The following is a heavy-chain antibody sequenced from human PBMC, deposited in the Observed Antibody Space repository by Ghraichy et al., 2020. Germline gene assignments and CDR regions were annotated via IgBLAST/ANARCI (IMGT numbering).Heavy chain of an antibody. D-gene: IGHD3-22*01. CDR2: ISYDGSSQ. V-gene: IGHV3-30*18. CDR1: GFTLSNYG. CDR3: AKEDYFASAAYVGDH. Sequence: SCAASGFTLSNYGMHWVRQAPGKGLEWVAVISYDGSSQNYADSVKGRFTISRDNSKNTLYLQMNSLRAEDTAVYYCAKEDYFASAAYVGDHWGQGVLVTVSS. J-gene: IGHJ4*02.